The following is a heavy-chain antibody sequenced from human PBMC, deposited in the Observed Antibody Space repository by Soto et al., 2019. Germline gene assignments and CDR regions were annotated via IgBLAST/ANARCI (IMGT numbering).Heavy chain of an antibody. J-gene: IGHJ4*02. CDR2: INPQTGGT. CDR3: ARRLGLLVTPIPGY. Sequence: ASVKVSCKASGYTFTGYYIHWVREAPGQGLEWMGWINPQTGGTSYAQKFQGRVTLSRDTSINTAYLELSRLRFDDAAVYYCARRLGLLVTPIPGYWGQGTLVTVSS. D-gene: IGHD2-21*02. V-gene: IGHV1-2*02. CDR1: GYTFTGYY.